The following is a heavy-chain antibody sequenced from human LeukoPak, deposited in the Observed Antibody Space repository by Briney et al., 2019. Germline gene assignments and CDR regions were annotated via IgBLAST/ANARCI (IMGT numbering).Heavy chain of an antibody. CDR1: GGSISSYY. J-gene: IGHJ3*02. Sequence: SETLFLTCTVSGGSISSYYWSWIRQPPGKGLEWIGYIYYSGSTNYNPSLKSRVTISVDTSKNQFSLKLSSVIAADTAVYYCARDGGRNDAFDIWGQGTMVTVSS. V-gene: IGHV4-59*01. CDR3: ARDGGRNDAFDI. CDR2: IYYSGST. D-gene: IGHD1-26*01.